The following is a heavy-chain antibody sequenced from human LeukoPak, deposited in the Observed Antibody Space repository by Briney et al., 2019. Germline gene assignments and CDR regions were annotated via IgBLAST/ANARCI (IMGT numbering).Heavy chain of an antibody. D-gene: IGHD2-15*01. CDR2: INPSGGST. V-gene: IGHV1-46*01. Sequence: ASVKVSCKASGYTFTSYYMHWVRQAPGQGLEWMGIINPSGGSTSYAQKFQGRVTMTRDTSMSTVYMELSSLRSEDTAVHYCAREEGYCSGGSCYYYGMDVWGKGTTVTVSS. J-gene: IGHJ6*04. CDR3: AREEGYCSGGSCYYYGMDV. CDR1: GYTFTSYY.